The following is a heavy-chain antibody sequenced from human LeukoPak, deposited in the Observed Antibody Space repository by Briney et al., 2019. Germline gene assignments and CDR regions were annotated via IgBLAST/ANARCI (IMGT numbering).Heavy chain of an antibody. CDR3: ARESFRYYDSSGYFYYYYGMDV. Sequence: ASVKVSCKASGYTFTSYGISWVRQAPGQGLEWMGWISAYNGNTNYAQKLQGRVTMTTDTSTSTAYMELRSLRSDDTAAYYCARESFRYYDSSGYFYYYYGMDVWGQGTTVTVSS. CDR1: GYTFTSYG. CDR2: ISAYNGNT. D-gene: IGHD3-22*01. V-gene: IGHV1-18*01. J-gene: IGHJ6*02.